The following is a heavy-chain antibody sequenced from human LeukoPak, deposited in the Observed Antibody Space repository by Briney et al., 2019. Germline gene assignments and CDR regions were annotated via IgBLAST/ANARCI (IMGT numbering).Heavy chain of an antibody. CDR2: IRSDGSSI. CDR3: AKDRDEYGNDC. Sequence: RTGGSMRLSCAASGFSFSDFGTHWIRQAPGKGLEWVTLIRSDGSSIYYADSVKGRFTISRDNSRNTLYLQMNSLRVEDTAVYYCAKDRDEYGNDCWGQGILVTVST. CDR1: GFSFSDFG. J-gene: IGHJ4*02. D-gene: IGHD4-11*01. V-gene: IGHV3-30*02.